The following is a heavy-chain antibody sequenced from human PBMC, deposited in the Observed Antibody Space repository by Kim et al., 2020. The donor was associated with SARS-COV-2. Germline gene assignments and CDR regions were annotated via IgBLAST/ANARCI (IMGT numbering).Heavy chain of an antibody. J-gene: IGHJ4*02. CDR1: GFPFSNYE. CDR2: ISSSGSTI. CDR3: ARDLAMVVDY. D-gene: IGHD5-18*01. Sequence: GGSLRLSCAASGFPFSNYEMNWVRQAPGKGLEWVSYISSSGSTIYYADAVKGRFTISRDNAKNSLYLQMNSLRAEDTAVYYCARDLAMVVDYWGRGTLVTVSS. V-gene: IGHV3-48*03.